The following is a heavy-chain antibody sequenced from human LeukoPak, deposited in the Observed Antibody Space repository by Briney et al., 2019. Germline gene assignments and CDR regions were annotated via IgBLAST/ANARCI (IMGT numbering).Heavy chain of an antibody. D-gene: IGHD6-13*01. CDR3: ARTTQQLVYYFDY. V-gene: IGHV4-39*01. Sequence: PSETLSLTCTVSGGSISISSDYWGWIRQPPGKGLEWIGNIYYTGSTYYNPSLKSRVIISVDTSKNQFSLKLSSVTAADTAVFYCARTTQQLVYYFDYWGQGTLVTVSS. CDR2: IYYTGST. CDR1: GGSISISSDY. J-gene: IGHJ4*02.